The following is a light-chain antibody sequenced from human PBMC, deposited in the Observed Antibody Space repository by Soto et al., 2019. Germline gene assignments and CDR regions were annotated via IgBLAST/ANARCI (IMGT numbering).Light chain of an antibody. CDR1: ISDVGAYNL. CDR3: AAWDDSLNGVV. CDR2: EVS. J-gene: IGLJ2*01. V-gene: IGLV2-14*02. Sequence: QSVLTQPASVSGSPGQSITISCSGTISDVGAYNLVSWYQQFPGKAPKLIIFEVSQRHSGVSSRFSGSKSGNTASLTISGLQAEDEADYYCAAWDDSLNGVVFGGGPQLTV.